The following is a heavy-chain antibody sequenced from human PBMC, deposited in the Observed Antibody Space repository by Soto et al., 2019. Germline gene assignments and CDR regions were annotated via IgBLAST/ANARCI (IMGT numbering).Heavy chain of an antibody. V-gene: IGHV3-23*01. CDR3: AKVDRHVNIAAAVHAFDY. D-gene: IGHD6-13*01. CDR1: VFTFSSYA. Sequence: EVQLLESGGGLVQPGGSLRLSCAASVFTFSSYAMSWVRQAPGKGLEWVSAISGSGGSTYYADSVKGRFTISRDNSKNTLYLQMNSLRAEDTAVYYCAKVDRHVNIAAAVHAFDYWGQGTLVTVSS. CDR2: ISGSGGST. J-gene: IGHJ4*02.